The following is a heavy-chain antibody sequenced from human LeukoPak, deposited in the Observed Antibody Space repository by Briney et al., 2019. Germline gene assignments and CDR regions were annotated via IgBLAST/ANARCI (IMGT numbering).Heavy chain of an antibody. D-gene: IGHD5-12*01. CDR1: LFTLRSYS. Sequence: GGSLPLSRPPSLFTLRSYSMNWVRQAPATGLEWVSYISSSSSTIYYADPVNGRFTISRDNAHNSLYLQMNSLRGEETAVYYCARDPDSGYDYYYYGMDVWGQGTTVTVS. CDR3: ARDPDSGYDYYYYGMDV. J-gene: IGHJ6*02. V-gene: IGHV3-48*01. CDR2: ISSSSSTI.